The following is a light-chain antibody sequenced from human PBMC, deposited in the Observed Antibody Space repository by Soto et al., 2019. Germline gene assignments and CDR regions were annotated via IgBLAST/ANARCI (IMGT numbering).Light chain of an antibody. Sequence: DIQMTQSPSTLSASVGDRVTITCRASQYIGRWLARYQQKPEKAPKLLIHDASSLQGGVPSRFSGSGYGTEFTLTISSLQPDDFATYYCQQYNVYSRTFGQGTKVEIK. CDR2: DAS. CDR3: QQYNVYSRT. J-gene: IGKJ1*01. V-gene: IGKV1-5*01. CDR1: QYIGRW.